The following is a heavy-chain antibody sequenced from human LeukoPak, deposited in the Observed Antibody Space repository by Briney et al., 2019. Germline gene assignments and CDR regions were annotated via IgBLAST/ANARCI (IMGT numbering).Heavy chain of an antibody. Sequence: GGSLRLSCAASGFTFSSYAMHWVRQAPGKGLEWVAVISYDGNNKYYADSVKGRFTISRDNSKNTLYLQMNSLRAEDTAAYYCARGRYYDSSDYYRPGAFNIWGQGTMVTVSS. D-gene: IGHD3-22*01. V-gene: IGHV3-30-3*01. CDR2: ISYDGNNK. J-gene: IGHJ3*02. CDR3: ARGRYYDSSDYYRPGAFNI. CDR1: GFTFSSYA.